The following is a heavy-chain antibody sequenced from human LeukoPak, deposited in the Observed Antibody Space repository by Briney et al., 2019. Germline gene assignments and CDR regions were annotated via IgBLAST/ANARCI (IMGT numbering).Heavy chain of an antibody. CDR3: ARRVHSSSLRYFDY. CDR1: SGSFSGYY. CDR2: INHSGST. D-gene: IGHD6-6*01. J-gene: IGHJ4*02. V-gene: IGHV4-34*01. Sequence: PSETLSLTCAVSSGSFSGYYWSWIRQPPGKGLEWVGEINHSGSTNYNPSLKSRVTISVDTSKNQFSLKLSSVTAADTAVYYCARRVHSSSLRYFDYWGQGNLVTVSS.